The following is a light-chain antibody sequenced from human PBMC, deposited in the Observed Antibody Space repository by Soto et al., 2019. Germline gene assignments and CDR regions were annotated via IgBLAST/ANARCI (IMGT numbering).Light chain of an antibody. V-gene: IGKV3-11*01. CDR3: QQRSNSPPSLT. J-gene: IGKJ4*01. CDR2: DAS. CDR1: QSVSSY. Sequence: EIVLTQSPATLSLSPGERATLSCRASQSVSSYLAWYQQKPGQAPRLLIYDASNRATGIPARFSGSGSGTDFTLTISSLEPEDFAVYYCQQRSNSPPSLTFGGGTKVEIK.